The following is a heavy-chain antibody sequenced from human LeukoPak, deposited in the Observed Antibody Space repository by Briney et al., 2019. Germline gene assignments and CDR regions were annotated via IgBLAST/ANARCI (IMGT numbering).Heavy chain of an antibody. CDR2: VVTTTT. D-gene: IGHD6-19*01. Sequence: PSETLSLTCTVSGGSISTYSWTWVRQSPGKGLEWIGSVVTTTTKYSPALRSRVAISVDTSKNQFSLRLESVTTADTAVYHCARDTTVASGMQFWGQGALVTVSS. J-gene: IGHJ4*02. CDR1: GGSISTYS. V-gene: IGHV4-4*07. CDR3: ARDTTVASGMQF.